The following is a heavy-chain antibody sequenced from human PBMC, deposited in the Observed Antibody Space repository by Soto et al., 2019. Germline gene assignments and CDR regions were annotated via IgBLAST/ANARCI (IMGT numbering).Heavy chain of an antibody. CDR2: ISSSGSTI. D-gene: IGHD6-6*01. J-gene: IGHJ5*02. CDR3: ARGRSIAARLGGWFDP. V-gene: IGHV3-48*03. CDR1: GFTFSSYE. Sequence: GGSLRLSCAASGFTFSSYEMNWVRQAPGKGLEWVSYISSSGSTIYYADSVKGRFTISRDNAKNSLYLQMDSLRAEDTAVYYCARGRSIAARLGGWFDPWGQGTLVTVSS.